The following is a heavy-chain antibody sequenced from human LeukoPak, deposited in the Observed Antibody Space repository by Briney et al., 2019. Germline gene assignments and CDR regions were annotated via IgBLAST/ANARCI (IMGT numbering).Heavy chain of an antibody. Sequence: QAGGSLRLSCAASGFTFSSYGMSWVRQAPGKGLEWVSAIGGRDGSTYYADSVKGRFTISRDSSKNTLYLQMNSLRAEDTAVYYCAKVSGGGLYYDGMDVWGQGTTVTVSS. CDR3: AKVSGGGLYYDGMDV. CDR2: IGGRDGST. V-gene: IGHV3-23*01. D-gene: IGHD1-14*01. CDR1: GFTFSSYG. J-gene: IGHJ6*02.